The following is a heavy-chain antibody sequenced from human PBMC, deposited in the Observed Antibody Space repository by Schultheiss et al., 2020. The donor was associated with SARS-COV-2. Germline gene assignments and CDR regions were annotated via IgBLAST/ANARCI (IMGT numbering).Heavy chain of an antibody. CDR1: GFTFDDYA. CDR3: ARDSQLTMVRGVINYYYYGMDV. V-gene: IGHV3-9*01. CDR2: ISWNSGSI. J-gene: IGHJ6*02. D-gene: IGHD3-10*01. Sequence: GGSLRLSCAASGFTFDDYAMHWVRQAPGKGLEWVSGISWNSGSIGYADSVKGRFTISRDNAKNSLYLQMNSLRAEDTALYYCARDSQLTMVRGVINYYYYGMDVWGQGTTVTVSS.